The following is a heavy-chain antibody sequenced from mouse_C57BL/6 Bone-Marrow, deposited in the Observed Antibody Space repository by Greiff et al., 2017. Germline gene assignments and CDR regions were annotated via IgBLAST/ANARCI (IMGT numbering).Heavy chain of an antibody. J-gene: IGHJ2*01. D-gene: IGHD2-2*01. V-gene: IGHV5-9-1*02. CDR3: TRDGSERYFDY. CDR2: ISSGGDYI. CDR1: GFTFSSYA. Sequence: EVQRVESGGGLVKPGGSLKLSCAASGFTFSSYAMSWVRQTPEKRLEWVAYISSGGDYIYYADNVKGRFTISRDNARNTLYLQMSSLKSEDTAMYYGTRDGSERYFDYWGPCTTLTVAS.